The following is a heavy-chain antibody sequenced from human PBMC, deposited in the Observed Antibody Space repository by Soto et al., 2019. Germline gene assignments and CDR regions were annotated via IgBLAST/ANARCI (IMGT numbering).Heavy chain of an antibody. CDR3: ARTVFLLVKIFGVVKTGGYGMDV. CDR2: INHSGST. V-gene: IGHV4-34*01. Sequence: AETLSLTCAVYGVSFSGYYWSWVRQPPGKGLEWIGEINHSGSTNYNPSLKSRVTISVDTSNNHFSLKLIYGTAADTAVYYCARTVFLLVKIFGVVKTGGYGMDVWGQGNTVTVSS. CDR1: GVSFSGYY. D-gene: IGHD3-3*01. J-gene: IGHJ6*01.